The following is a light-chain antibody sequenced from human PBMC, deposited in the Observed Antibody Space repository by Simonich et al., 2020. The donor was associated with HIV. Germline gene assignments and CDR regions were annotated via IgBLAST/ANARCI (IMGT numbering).Light chain of an antibody. CDR3: QTWGTGIRV. V-gene: IGLV4-69*01. CDR2: LNSDGSH. J-gene: IGLJ2*01. Sequence: QLVLTQSPSASASLGASVRLTCTLSSGHSSYAIAWHQLQPEKGPRYLMKLNSDGSHSKGDGIPERFSGSSSGAERYLTISSLQSEDEADYYCQTWGTGIRVFGGGTKLTVL. CDR1: SGHSSYA.